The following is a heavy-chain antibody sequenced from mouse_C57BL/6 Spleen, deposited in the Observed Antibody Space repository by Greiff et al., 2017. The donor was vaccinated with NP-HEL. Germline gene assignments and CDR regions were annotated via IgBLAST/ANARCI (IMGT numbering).Heavy chain of an antibody. CDR1: GFTFSDYY. CDR3: ARGDNSNSWFAY. V-gene: IGHV5-16*01. J-gene: IGHJ3*01. CDR2: INYDGSST. Sequence: DVQLQESEGGLVQPGSSMKLSCTASGFTFSDYYMAWVRQVPEKGLEWVANINYDGSSTYYLDSLKSRFIISRDNAKNILYLQMSSLKSEDTATYYCARGDNSNSWFAYWGQGTLVTVSA. D-gene: IGHD2-5*01.